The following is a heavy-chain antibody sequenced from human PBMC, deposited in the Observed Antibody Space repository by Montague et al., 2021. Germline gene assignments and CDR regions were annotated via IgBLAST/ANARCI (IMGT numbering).Heavy chain of an antibody. J-gene: IGHJ4*02. CDR3: ARYEVASSRSSIDY. V-gene: IGHV3-9*01. Sequence: SLRLSCAASGFIFNNYVMNWVRQAPGKGLEWVSGINGNSINIDYADSVKGRFTISRDNAKNSLYLQMNSLRAEDTGVYYCARYEVASSRSSIDYWGRGTLVTVSS. CDR2: INGNSINI. CDR1: GFIFNNYV. D-gene: IGHD6-6*01.